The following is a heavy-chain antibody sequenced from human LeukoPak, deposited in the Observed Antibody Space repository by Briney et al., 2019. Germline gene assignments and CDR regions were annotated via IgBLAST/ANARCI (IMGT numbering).Heavy chain of an antibody. D-gene: IGHD6-19*01. J-gene: IGHJ4*02. CDR1: GFTFDDYA. Sequence: PGRSLRLSCAASGFTFDDYAMHWVRQAPGKGLEWVSGISWNSGSIGYADSVKGRFTISRDNAKNSLYLQMNSLRAEDTALYYCAKDTGAVAILSCFDYWGQGTLVTVSS. V-gene: IGHV3-9*01. CDR2: ISWNSGSI. CDR3: AKDTGAVAILSCFDY.